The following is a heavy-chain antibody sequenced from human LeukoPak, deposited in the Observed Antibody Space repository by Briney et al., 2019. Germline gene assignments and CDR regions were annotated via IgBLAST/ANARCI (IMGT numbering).Heavy chain of an antibody. D-gene: IGHD5-24*01. Sequence: SAGSLRLSCAASGFTSSSYRMHGFRQAPGKGLVWVSRINSDGSSTSYADSVKGRFTISRNNGKNTLYLQMNSLRAEDTAVYYCAREGRRQMATTFDYWGQGTLVTVSS. CDR1: GFTSSSYR. CDR2: INSDGSST. CDR3: AREGRRQMATTFDY. V-gene: IGHV3-74*01. J-gene: IGHJ4*02.